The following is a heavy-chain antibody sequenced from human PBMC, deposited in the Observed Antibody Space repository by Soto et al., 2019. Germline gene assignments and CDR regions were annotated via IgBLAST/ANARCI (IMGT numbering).Heavy chain of an antibody. D-gene: IGHD1-26*01. V-gene: IGHV6-1*01. Sequence: SETLSLTSTVSGGSFSPNYWNWIRQSPSRGLEWLGRTYYRSKWYNDYAESVKSRITINPDTSKNQFSLHLNSVTPEDMAVYYCVRLIGNSWLDFWGQGTLVNVSS. CDR2: TYYRSKWYN. CDR3: VRLIGNSWLDF. CDR1: GGSFSPNY. J-gene: IGHJ5*01.